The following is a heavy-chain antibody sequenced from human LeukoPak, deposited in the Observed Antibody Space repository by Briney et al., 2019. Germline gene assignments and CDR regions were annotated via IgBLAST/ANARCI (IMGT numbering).Heavy chain of an antibody. CDR2: IKQDGSEK. CDR1: GFTFSTYW. Sequence: GGSLRLSCAASGFTFSTYWMSWVRHTPVKGLEWVANIKQDGSEKYYVDSVKGRFSISRDNAQNSLHLQMNSLRGDDTGVYYCASEGWAERYFDFWGQGTLVTVSS. CDR3: ASEGWAERYFDF. D-gene: IGHD6-19*01. J-gene: IGHJ4*02. V-gene: IGHV3-7*01.